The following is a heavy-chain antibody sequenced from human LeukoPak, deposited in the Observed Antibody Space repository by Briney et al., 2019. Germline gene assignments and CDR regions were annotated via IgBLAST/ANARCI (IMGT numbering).Heavy chain of an antibody. J-gene: IGHJ5*02. CDR2: IYYSGST. CDR3: ARHVYKFFFDP. CDR1: GGSISSYY. Sequence: SETLSPTCTVSGGSISSYYWSWIRQPPGKGLEWIGYIYYSGSTNYNPSLKSRVTISVDTSKNQFSLKLSSVTAADTAVYYCARHVYKFFFDPWGQGTLVTVSS. V-gene: IGHV4-59*08. D-gene: IGHD2-8*01.